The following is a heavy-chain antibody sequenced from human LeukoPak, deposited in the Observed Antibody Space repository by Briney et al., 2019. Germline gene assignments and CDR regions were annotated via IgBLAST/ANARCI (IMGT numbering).Heavy chain of an antibody. CDR1: GFTFSSYG. Sequence: GGSVRLSCEASGFTFSSYGMHWVRQAPGKGLEWVAVIWYDGSNKYYADSVKGRFTISRNNSKNTLYLQMNSLRAEDTAVYYCARDAGPTVGNAFDIWGQGTTVTVSS. CDR2: IWYDGSNK. CDR3: ARDAGPTVGNAFDI. J-gene: IGHJ3*02. V-gene: IGHV3-33*01. D-gene: IGHD4-11*01.